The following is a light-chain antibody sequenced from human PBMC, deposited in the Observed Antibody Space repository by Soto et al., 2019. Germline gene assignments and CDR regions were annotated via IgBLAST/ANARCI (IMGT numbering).Light chain of an antibody. Sequence: DIQLTQSPSFLSASVGDRVTITCRASQGINNYLAWYQQKPGKAPELLIYAASTLQSGVPSRFSGSGSGTEFTITISSLRPEDFATYYCQQLNNYPLTFGPGTKVDIK. CDR3: QQLNNYPLT. J-gene: IGKJ3*01. CDR2: AAS. V-gene: IGKV1-9*01. CDR1: QGINNY.